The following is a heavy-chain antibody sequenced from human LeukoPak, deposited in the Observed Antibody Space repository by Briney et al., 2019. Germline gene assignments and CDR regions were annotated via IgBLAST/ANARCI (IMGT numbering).Heavy chain of an antibody. J-gene: IGHJ4*02. D-gene: IGHD4-17*01. CDR3: AKDAAHGDQQTPFDY. CDR1: GFTFSSYG. Sequence: GGSLRLSCAASGFTFSSYGMHWVRQAPGKGLEWVAFIRYDGSNKYYADSVKGRFTISRDNSKNTLYLQMNSLRAEDTAVYYCAKDAAHGDQQTPFDYWGQGTLVTVSS. CDR2: IRYDGSNK. V-gene: IGHV3-30*02.